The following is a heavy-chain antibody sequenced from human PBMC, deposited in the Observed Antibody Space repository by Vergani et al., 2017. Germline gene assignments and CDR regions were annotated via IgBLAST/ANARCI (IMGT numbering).Heavy chain of an antibody. CDR2: INTNTGNP. D-gene: IGHD2-15*01. J-gene: IGHJ5*02. V-gene: IGHV7-4-1*02. Sequence: QVQLVQSGSELKKPEASVKVSCKASGYTFTSYAMNWVRQAPGQGLEWMGWINTNTGNPTYAQGFTGRFVFSLDTSVSTAYLQISSLKAEDTAVYYCARDQRDIVVVVAATHWFDPWGQGTLVTVSS. CDR3: ARDQRDIVVVVAATHWFDP. CDR1: GYTFTSYA.